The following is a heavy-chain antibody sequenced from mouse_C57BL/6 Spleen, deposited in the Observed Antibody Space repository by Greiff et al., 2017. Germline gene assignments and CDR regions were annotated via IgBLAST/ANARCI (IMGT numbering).Heavy chain of an antibody. J-gene: IGHJ3*01. CDR1: GYAFTNYL. D-gene: IGHD2-4*01. CDR3: ARDDYFAY. Sequence: QFQLQQSGAELVRPGTSVKVSCKASGYAFTNYLIVWVKQRPGQGLEWIGVINPGSGGTNYNEKFKGKATLTADKFSSTAYMQLSSLTSEDAAVYFCARDDYFAYWGQGTLVTVAA. V-gene: IGHV1-54*01. CDR2: INPGSGGT.